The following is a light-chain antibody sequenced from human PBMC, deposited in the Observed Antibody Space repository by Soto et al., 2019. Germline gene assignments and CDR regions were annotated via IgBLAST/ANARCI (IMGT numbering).Light chain of an antibody. CDR2: GAS. CDR1: QSVSSN. V-gene: IGKV3-20*01. J-gene: IGKJ1*01. CDR3: QHYGSSRT. Sequence: EIVLTQSPATLSLSPGERATLSCRASQSVSSNLAWYQQKPGQAPRLLIYGASSRATGIPDRFSGSGSGTDFTLTISRLEPEDFAVYYCQHYGSSRTFGQGTKVDIK.